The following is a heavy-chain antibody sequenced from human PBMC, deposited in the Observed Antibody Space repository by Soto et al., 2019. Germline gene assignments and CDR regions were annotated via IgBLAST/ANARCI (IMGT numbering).Heavy chain of an antibody. J-gene: IGHJ3*02. CDR2: IYPGDSDT. CDR3: ASTSRGTVTTGGAFDI. V-gene: IGHV5-51*01. CDR1: GYSFTSYW. D-gene: IGHD4-17*01. Sequence: GESLKISCKGSGYSFTSYWIGWVRQMPGKGLEWMGIIYPGDSDTRYSPSFQGQVTISADKSISTAYLQWSSLKASDTAMYYCASTSRGTVTTGGAFDIWGQGTMVTVSS.